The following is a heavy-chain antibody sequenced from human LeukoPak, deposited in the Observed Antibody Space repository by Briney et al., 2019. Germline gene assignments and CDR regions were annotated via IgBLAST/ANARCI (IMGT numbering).Heavy chain of an antibody. D-gene: IGHD2-2*01. J-gene: IGHJ4*02. CDR2: FSTSSGTI. CDR3: AREDCSSTSCYPDY. V-gene: IGHV3-48*01. Sequence: PGGSLRLSCAASGFTFSSYSMNWVRQAPGKGLEWISYFSTSSGTISYADSVRGRFTISRDNAKNSLYLQMNSLRAEDTAVYYCAREDCSSTSCYPDYWGQGTLVTVSS. CDR1: GFTFSSYS.